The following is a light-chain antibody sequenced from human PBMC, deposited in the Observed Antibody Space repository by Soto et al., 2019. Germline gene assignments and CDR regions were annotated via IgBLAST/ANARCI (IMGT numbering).Light chain of an antibody. CDR3: QQYNNWPPYT. CDR2: GAS. J-gene: IGKJ2*01. CDR1: QSVSSN. Sequence: EIVMTQSPATLSVSPGERATLSCRASQSVSSNLAWYQQKPGQAPRLLIYGASNRATGIPARFSGSGSGTEFPLTISSLQSEDVAVYCCQQYNNWPPYTFGQGTKLEIK. V-gene: IGKV3-15*01.